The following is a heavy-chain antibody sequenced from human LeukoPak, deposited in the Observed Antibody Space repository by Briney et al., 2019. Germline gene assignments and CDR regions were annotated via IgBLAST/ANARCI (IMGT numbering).Heavy chain of an antibody. Sequence: PGGSLRLSRAASGFTFSSYSMNWVPQAPGKGLEWVSYINRRSSNIYYADSVKGPFTITRDDAKNSLYLQMNRLRAEDTAAYYCAREDNLGNYYNFYMDVWGKGTTVSVSS. CDR3: AREDNLGNYYNFYMDV. CDR1: GFTFSSYS. CDR2: INRRSSNI. D-gene: IGHD1-1*01. J-gene: IGHJ6*03. V-gene: IGHV3-48*01.